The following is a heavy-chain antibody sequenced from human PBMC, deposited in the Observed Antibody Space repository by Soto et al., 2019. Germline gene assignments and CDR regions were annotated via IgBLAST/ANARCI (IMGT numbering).Heavy chain of an antibody. D-gene: IGHD3-3*01. J-gene: IGHJ4*02. CDR3: ATGVIWIGYFTVDS. CDR1: GGSFGNSA. Sequence: QVQLVQSGAEVKKPGSSVKVSCKASGGSFGNSAINWVRQTPGQGLAWLGGFIPVYRTLNYAQKFQGSVTITADESTGTAYMTLSSLASDDTAVYYCATGVIWIGYFTVDSWGQGTRVTVSS. CDR2: FIPVYRTL. V-gene: IGHV1-69*01.